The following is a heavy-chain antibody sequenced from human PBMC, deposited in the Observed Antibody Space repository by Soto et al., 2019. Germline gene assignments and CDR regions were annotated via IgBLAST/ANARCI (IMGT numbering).Heavy chain of an antibody. Sequence: PSETLSLTCAVYGGSFSGYYWGWIRQPPGKGLEWIGSIYYSGSTYHNPPLKSRVTISKDTSKNQFSLKLSSVTAADTAVYYCAVGSSGFYYIYWGQGIQVTVSS. CDR2: IYYSGST. D-gene: IGHD1-26*01. CDR1: GGSFSGYY. J-gene: IGHJ4*02. V-gene: IGHV4-39*01. CDR3: AVGSSGFYYIY.